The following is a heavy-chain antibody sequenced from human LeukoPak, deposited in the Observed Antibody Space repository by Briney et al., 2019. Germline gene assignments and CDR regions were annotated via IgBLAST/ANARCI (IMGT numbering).Heavy chain of an antibody. V-gene: IGHV3-23*01. CDR2: ISGSGGGT. CDR3: TNAPGDYFWYFDL. Sequence: PGGSLRLSCAASGFIFSSYAMSWVRQAPGKGLEWVSGISGSGGGTYYADSVKGRFTISRDNSKNTLYLQMNSLRVEDTAVYYCTNAPGDYFWYFDLWGRGTLVTVSS. J-gene: IGHJ2*01. CDR1: GFIFSSYA. D-gene: IGHD4-17*01.